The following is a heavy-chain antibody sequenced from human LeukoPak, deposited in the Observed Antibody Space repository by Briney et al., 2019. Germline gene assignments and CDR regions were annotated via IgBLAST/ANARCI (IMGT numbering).Heavy chain of an antibody. CDR1: GYTFTGYY. CDR2: INPNSGGA. V-gene: IGHV1-2*02. CDR3: AREHAGYYYDSSGYQS. J-gene: IGHJ4*02. Sequence: ASVKVSCKASGYTFTGYYMHWVRQAPGQGLEWMGWINPNSGGANYAQKFQGRVTMTRDTSISTACMELSRLRSDDTAVYYCAREHAGYYYDSSGYQSWGQGTLVTVSS. D-gene: IGHD3-22*01.